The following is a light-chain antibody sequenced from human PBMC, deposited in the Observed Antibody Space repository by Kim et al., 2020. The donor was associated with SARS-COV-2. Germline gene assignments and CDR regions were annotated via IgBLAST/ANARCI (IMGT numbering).Light chain of an antibody. Sequence: DVVMTQSPLSLPVTLGKPASISCRSSQSLVRSDGNTWLSWFQQRPGQSPRRLIYKISNRDSGVPDRFSGSGSGTDFTLKISRVEAEDGGVYYCMKGTNWPRALGGGTKVDIK. CDR2: KIS. CDR1: QSLVRSDGNTW. V-gene: IGKV2-30*02. J-gene: IGKJ4*01. CDR3: MKGTNWPRA.